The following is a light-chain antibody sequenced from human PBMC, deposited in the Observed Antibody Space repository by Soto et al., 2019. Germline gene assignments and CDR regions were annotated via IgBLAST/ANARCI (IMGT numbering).Light chain of an antibody. Sequence: EIVLTQSPGTLSLSPGERATLSCRASQSVSSGFVACYQQKPGQTPSLLIYGASTRDPGIQDRFSGSGPVTDFTFTISSLEPEDVAVYYCQQYDSSPFTFGPGTKVDIK. CDR3: QQYDSSPFT. V-gene: IGKV3-20*01. J-gene: IGKJ3*01. CDR1: QSVSSGF. CDR2: GAS.